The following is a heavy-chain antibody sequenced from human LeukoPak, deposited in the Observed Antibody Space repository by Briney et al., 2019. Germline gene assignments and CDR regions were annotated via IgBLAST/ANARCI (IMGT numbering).Heavy chain of an antibody. CDR1: GFTFSSYG. CDR2: IWYDGSNK. Sequence: GGSLRLSCAASGFTFSSYGMHWVRQAPGKGLEWVAVIWYDGSNKYYADSVEGRFTISRDNSKNTLYLQMNSLRAEDTAVYYCARGRGGGGSCYSDDAFDIWGQRDNGHRLF. D-gene: IGHD2-15*01. CDR3: ARGRGGGGSCYSDDAFDI. V-gene: IGHV3-33*01. J-gene: IGHJ3*02.